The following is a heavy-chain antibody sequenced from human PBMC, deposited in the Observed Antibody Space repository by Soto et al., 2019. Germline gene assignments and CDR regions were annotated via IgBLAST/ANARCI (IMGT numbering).Heavy chain of an antibody. CDR3: AKGAFIAAAQYGINWFDP. Sequence: GGSLRLSCAASGFTFSSYAMSWVRQAPGKGLEWVSAISGSGGSTYYADSVKGRFTISRDNSKNTLYLQMNSLRAEDTAVYYCAKGAFIAAAQYGINWFDPWGQGTLVTVSS. CDR2: ISGSGGST. CDR1: GFTFSSYA. D-gene: IGHD6-13*01. J-gene: IGHJ5*02. V-gene: IGHV3-23*01.